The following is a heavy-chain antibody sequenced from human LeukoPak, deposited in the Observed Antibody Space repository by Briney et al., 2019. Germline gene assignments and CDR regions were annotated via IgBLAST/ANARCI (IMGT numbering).Heavy chain of an antibody. CDR2: IDNTSGYI. CDR3: ARDTSGSYTITYFDS. V-gene: IGHV3-21*01. CDR1: GFTFSSYS. Sequence: GGSLRLSCAASGFTFSSYSMNWVRQAPGKGLEWVSYIDNTSGYIYYADSVKGRFTISRDNARNSLYLQMNNLSAEDTAVYYCARDTSGSYTITYFDSWGQGALVTVSS. D-gene: IGHD3-10*01. J-gene: IGHJ4*02.